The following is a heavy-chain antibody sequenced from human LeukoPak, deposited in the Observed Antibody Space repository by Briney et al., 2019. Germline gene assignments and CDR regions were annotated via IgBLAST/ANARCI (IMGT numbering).Heavy chain of an antibody. CDR3: TSDSSGSSTY. CDR2: IRSKAYGGTT. D-gene: IGHD3-22*01. Sequence: GRSLRLSCTASGFTFGDYAMSWVRQAPGKGLEWVGFIRSKAYGGTTEYAASVKGRFTISRDDSKSIVYLQMNSLKTEDTAVYYCTSDSSGSSTYWGQGTLVTVSS. J-gene: IGHJ4*02. CDR1: GFTFGDYA. V-gene: IGHV3-49*04.